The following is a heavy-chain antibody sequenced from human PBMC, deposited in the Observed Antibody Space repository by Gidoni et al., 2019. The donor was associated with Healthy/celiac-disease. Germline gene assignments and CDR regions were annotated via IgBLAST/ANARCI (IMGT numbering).Heavy chain of an antibody. CDR1: GFTFSSYW. CDR2: IKQDGSEK. J-gene: IGHJ3*02. Sequence: EVQLVESGGGLVQPGGSLRLSCAASGFTFSSYWMSWVRQAQGKGLEWVANIKQDGSEKYYVDSVKGRFTISRDNAKNSLYLQMNSLRAEDTAVYYCARDKGRVVPAAILRAFDIWGQGTMVTVSS. V-gene: IGHV3-7*01. CDR3: ARDKGRVVPAAILRAFDI. D-gene: IGHD2-2*01.